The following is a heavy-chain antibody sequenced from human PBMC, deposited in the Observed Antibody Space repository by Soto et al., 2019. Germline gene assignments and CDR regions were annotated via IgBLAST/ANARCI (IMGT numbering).Heavy chain of an antibody. CDR1: GGSISSSSYY. CDR2: IYYSGST. CDR3: ARHRTEYYDFWSGRSRDFDY. D-gene: IGHD3-3*01. J-gene: IGHJ4*02. V-gene: IGHV4-39*01. Sequence: SETLSLTCTVSGGSISSSSYYWGWIRQPPGKGLEWIGSIYYSGSTYYNPSLKSRVTISVDTSKNQFSLKLSSVTAADTAVYYCARHRTEYYDFWSGRSRDFDYWGQGTLVTVSS.